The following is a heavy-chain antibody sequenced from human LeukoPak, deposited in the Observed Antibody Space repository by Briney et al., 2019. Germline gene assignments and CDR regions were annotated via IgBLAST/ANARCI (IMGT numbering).Heavy chain of an antibody. CDR1: GYAFDYYG. Sequence: ASVKVSCKASGYAFDYYGITWVRQAPGQGLEWVGWISLNNGNTHYTKYAQKFQGRVTLTADTSTATAYTELRGLRSEDTAVYYCARDKASYDSSGYWRYWGQGTLVTVSS. CDR3: ARDKASYDSSGYWRY. J-gene: IGHJ4*02. D-gene: IGHD3-22*01. CDR2: ISLNNGNT. V-gene: IGHV1-18*01.